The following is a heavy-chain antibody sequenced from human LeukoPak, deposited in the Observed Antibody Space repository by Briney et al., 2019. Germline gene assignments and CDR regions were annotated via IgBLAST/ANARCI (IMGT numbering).Heavy chain of an antibody. CDR1: GYTFTGYY. Sequence: ASVKVSCEASGYTFTGYYMHWVRQAPGQGLEWMGWINPNTGGTRYAAKFQGRVTMTRDTSNTTVYMEVTRLRSDDTAVYYCAREAPQLDWGQGTLVTVSS. J-gene: IGHJ4*02. D-gene: IGHD3-10*01. V-gene: IGHV1-2*02. CDR2: INPNTGGT. CDR3: AREAPQLD.